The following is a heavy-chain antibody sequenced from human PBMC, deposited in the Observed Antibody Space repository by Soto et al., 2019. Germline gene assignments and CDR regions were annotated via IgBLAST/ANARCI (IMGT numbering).Heavy chain of an antibody. V-gene: IGHV4-59*01. D-gene: IGHD2-21*02. Sequence: QVQLQESGPGLVKPSETLSLTCTVSGGSISSYYWSWIRQPPGKGLEWIGYIYYSGSTNYNPSLKSRVNIAVDTSKNQFSLKLSSVTAADTAVYYCARSYCGGDCYSQRLLYYYYGMDVWGQGTTVTVSS. CDR3: ARSYCGGDCYSQRLLYYYYGMDV. J-gene: IGHJ6*02. CDR2: IYYSGST. CDR1: GGSISSYY.